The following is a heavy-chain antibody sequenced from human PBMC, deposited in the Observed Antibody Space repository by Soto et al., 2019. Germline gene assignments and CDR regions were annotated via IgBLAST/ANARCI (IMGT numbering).Heavy chain of an antibody. CDR2: INGGNGDT. J-gene: IGHJ4*02. Sequence: ASVKVSCKASGYTFTAYAIHWVRQAPGQRLEWMGWINGGNGDTKYSQKFQGRVTITRDTSASTAYMELTSLGSEDTAVYHCARGYCSSTSCQYYFDYWGQGTLVTVSS. CDR3: ARGYCSSTSCQYYFDY. CDR1: GYTFTAYA. V-gene: IGHV1-3*01. D-gene: IGHD2-2*01.